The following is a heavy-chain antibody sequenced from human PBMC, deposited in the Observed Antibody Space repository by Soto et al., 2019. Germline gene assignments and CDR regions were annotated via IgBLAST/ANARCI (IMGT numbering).Heavy chain of an antibody. CDR3: ARAYSSSSGFDP. J-gene: IGHJ5*02. CDR2: ISSSSSYI. Sequence: GGSLRLSCAASGVTFSSYSMNWVRQAPGKGLEWVSSISSSSSYIYYADSVKGRFTISRDNAKNSLYLQMNSLRAEDTAVYYCARAYSSSSGFDPWGQGTLVTVSS. CDR1: GVTFSSYS. D-gene: IGHD6-6*01. V-gene: IGHV3-21*01.